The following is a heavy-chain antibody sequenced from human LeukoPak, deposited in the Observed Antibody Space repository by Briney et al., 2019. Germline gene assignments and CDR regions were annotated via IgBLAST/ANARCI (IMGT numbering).Heavy chain of an antibody. CDR1: GGSISSGSYY. D-gene: IGHD1-26*01. J-gene: IGHJ4*02. CDR2: INPSGTT. V-gene: IGHV4-61*02. Sequence: SETLSLTCTVSGGSISSGSYYWSWIRQPAGKGLEWIGRINPSGTTNYSPSLKSRVTISVDTSKNQFSLKLSSVTAADTAVCYCARGSSGSYNYWGQGTLVTVSS. CDR3: ARGSSGSYNY.